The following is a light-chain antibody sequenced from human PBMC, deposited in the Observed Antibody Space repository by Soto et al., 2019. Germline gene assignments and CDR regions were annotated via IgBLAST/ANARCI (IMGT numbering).Light chain of an antibody. J-gene: IGLJ3*02. CDR1: SSNIGAGYA. CDR3: QSYDSSLSVWV. CDR2: GNS. Sequence: QSVLTQPPSVSGAPGQRVTISCTGSSSNIGAGYAVHWYQQLPGTAPKLLIYGNSNRPSGVPDRFSGSKSGTSASPAITGLQAEDEADYYCQSYDSSLSVWVFGGGTKLTVL. V-gene: IGLV1-40*01.